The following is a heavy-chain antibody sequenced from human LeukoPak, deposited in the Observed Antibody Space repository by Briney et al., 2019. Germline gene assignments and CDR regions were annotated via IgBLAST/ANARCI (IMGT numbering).Heavy chain of an antibody. CDR3: ARDYGDYLY. CDR1: GFTFSSYE. Sequence: AGGSLRLSCAASGFTFSSYEMNWVRQAPGKGLEWASYISSSGSTIYYADSVKGRFTISRDNAKNSLYLQMNSLRAEDTAVYYCARDYGDYLYWGQGTLVTVSS. CDR2: ISSSGSTI. V-gene: IGHV3-48*03. D-gene: IGHD4-17*01. J-gene: IGHJ4*02.